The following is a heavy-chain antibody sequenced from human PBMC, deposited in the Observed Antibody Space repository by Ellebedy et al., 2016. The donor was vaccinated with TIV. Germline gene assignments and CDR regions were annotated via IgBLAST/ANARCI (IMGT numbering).Heavy chain of an antibody. V-gene: IGHV1-46*01. CDR1: GYTFPNYH. CDR3: ARGGGSSRYYFYYGMDV. Sequence: AASVKVSCKAVGYTFPNYHIHWVRQAPGQGLEWMGMINPIGGSTNYAQKFQGSVTMTRDTSTGTVYMDMSSLRSEDTAVYYCARGGGSSRYYFYYGMDVWGQGTTVTVSS. CDR2: INPIGGST. D-gene: IGHD3-16*02. J-gene: IGHJ6*02.